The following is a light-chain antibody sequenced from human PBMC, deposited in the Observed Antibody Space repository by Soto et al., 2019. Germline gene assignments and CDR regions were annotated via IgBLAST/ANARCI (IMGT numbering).Light chain of an antibody. CDR1: ESVHSN. CDR3: QHYSNWPPT. V-gene: IGKV3-15*01. J-gene: IGKJ3*01. CDR2: YAS. Sequence: EMVMTQSPATLSVSPGERVTLSCRASESVHSNLAWYQQKPGQGPRLLIYYASTRVTGVPDRFSGSGSGTEFTLTISSLQSDDFGVYYCQHYSNWPPTFGPGTKVEIK.